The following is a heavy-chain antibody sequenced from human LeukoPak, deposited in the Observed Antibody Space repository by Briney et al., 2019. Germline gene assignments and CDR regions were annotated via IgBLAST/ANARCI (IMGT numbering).Heavy chain of an antibody. CDR2: ISGSGGST. J-gene: IGHJ4*02. CDR3: ASPDYTGMIVGQFDY. D-gene: IGHD3-22*01. CDR1: GFTFSSYA. Sequence: GGSLRLSCAASGFTFSSYAMSWVRQAPGKGLEWVSAISGSGGSTYYADSVKGRFTISRDNSKDTLYLQMNSLRAEDTAVYYCASPDYTGMIVGQFDYWGQGTLVTVSS. V-gene: IGHV3-23*01.